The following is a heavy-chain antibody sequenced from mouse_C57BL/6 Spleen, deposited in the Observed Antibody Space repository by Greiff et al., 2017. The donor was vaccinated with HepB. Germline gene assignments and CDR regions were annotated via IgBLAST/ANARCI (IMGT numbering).Heavy chain of an antibody. CDR2: ISSGSSTI. V-gene: IGHV5-17*01. CDR3: ASEDYGSPWFAY. CDR1: GFTFSDYG. Sequence: EVKLQESGGGLVKPGGSLKHSCAASGFTFSDYGMHWVRQAPEKGLEWVAYISSGSSTIYYADTVKGRFTISRDNAKNTLFLQMTSLRSEDTAMYYCASEDYGSPWFAYWGQGTLVTVSA. J-gene: IGHJ3*01. D-gene: IGHD1-1*01.